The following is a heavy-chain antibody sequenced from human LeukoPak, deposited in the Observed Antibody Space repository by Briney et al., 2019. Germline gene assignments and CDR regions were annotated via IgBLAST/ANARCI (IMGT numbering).Heavy chain of an antibody. V-gene: IGHV3-11*06. Sequence: GGSLRLSCAASGFTLSDYYMSWIRQAPGKGLEWVSYISSSSSYTNYADSVKGRFTISRDNAKNSLYLQMNSLRAEDTAVYYCARAPHYSNYGPYYYGMDVWGQGTTVNVSS. CDR3: ARAPHYSNYGPYYYGMDV. J-gene: IGHJ6*02. CDR2: ISSSSSYT. CDR1: GFTLSDYY. D-gene: IGHD4-11*01.